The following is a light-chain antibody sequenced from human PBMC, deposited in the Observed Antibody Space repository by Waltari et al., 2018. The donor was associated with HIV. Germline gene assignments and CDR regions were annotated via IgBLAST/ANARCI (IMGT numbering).Light chain of an antibody. Sequence: QSVVTQEPSFPVSPGGAVTPTCGLNFAPASSVISPSWYRQPLGQAPRALIYSTRTRSSGVPDRFSGSILGDKAALTITGAQADDESDYYCSLYLGSGTSVFGGGTKLSV. J-gene: IGLJ3*02. CDR2: STR. CDR1: FAPASSVIS. V-gene: IGLV8-61*01. CDR3: SLYLGSGTSV.